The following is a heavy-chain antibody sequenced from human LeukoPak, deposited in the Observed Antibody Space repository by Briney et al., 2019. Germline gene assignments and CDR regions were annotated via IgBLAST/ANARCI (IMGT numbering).Heavy chain of an antibody. Sequence: PSETLSLTCTVSGGSISSYYWSWIRQPPGKGLEWIGYVYYTGSTNYNPSLNSRVTMSIDTSKNQFSLKLSSVTAADTAVYYCARCIAVAGGNWFDPWGQGTLVTVSS. CDR3: ARCIAVAGGNWFDP. CDR2: VYYTGST. J-gene: IGHJ5*02. D-gene: IGHD6-19*01. V-gene: IGHV4-59*01. CDR1: GGSISSYY.